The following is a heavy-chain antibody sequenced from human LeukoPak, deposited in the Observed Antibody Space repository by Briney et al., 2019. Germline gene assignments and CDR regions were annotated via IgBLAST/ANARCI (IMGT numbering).Heavy chain of an antibody. V-gene: IGHV1-18*01. Sequence: ASVKVSCKASGYTFTSYGISWVRQAPGQGLEWMGWIRAYNGNTNYAQKLQGRVTMTTDTSTSTAYMELRSLRSDDTAVYYCARDLDIVVVTAIPAVFDYWGQGTLITVSS. CDR1: GYTFTSYG. D-gene: IGHD2-21*02. CDR2: IRAYNGNT. J-gene: IGHJ4*02. CDR3: ARDLDIVVVTAIPAVFDY.